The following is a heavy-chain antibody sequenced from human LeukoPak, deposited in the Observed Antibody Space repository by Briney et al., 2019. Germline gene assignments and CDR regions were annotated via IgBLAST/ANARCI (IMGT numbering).Heavy chain of an antibody. CDR1: GFTFDDYA. J-gene: IGHJ4*02. CDR3: AKGSSSWPSLFDY. V-gene: IGHV3-43D*03. D-gene: IGHD6-13*01. CDR2: ISWDGGST. Sequence: PGGSLRLSCAASGFTFDDYAMHWVRQAPGKGLEWVSLISWDGGSTYYADSVKGRFTISRDNSKNSLYLQMNSLRTEDTAFYYCAKGSSSWPSLFDYWGQGTLVTVSS.